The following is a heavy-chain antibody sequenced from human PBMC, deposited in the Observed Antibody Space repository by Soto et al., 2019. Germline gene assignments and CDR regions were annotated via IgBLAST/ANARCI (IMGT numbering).Heavy chain of an antibody. CDR1: GFTFSSHS. D-gene: IGHD5-12*01. CDR2: ISSSSSYI. J-gene: IGHJ3*02. Sequence: EVQLVESGGGLVKPGGSLRLSCAASGFTFSSHSMNWVRQAPGKGLEWVSSISSSSSYIYYADSVKGRFTISRDNAKNSLYLQMNSLRAEDTAVYYCASTIVAPADAFDIWGQGTMVTVSS. CDR3: ASTIVAPADAFDI. V-gene: IGHV3-21*01.